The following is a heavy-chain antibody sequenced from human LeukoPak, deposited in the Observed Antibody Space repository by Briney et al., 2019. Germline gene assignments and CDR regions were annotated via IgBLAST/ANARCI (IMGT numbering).Heavy chain of an antibody. Sequence: PGGSLRLSCAASGFTFSSYAMSWVRQAPGKGLEWVSTVSGSGDSTWYADSVKGRFTISRDNSKSTLYLQMNSLRAEDTAVYYCAKSPYIASPIDFDYWGQGTLVTVSS. D-gene: IGHD3-16*01. CDR2: VSGSGDST. CDR1: GFTFSSYA. CDR3: AKSPYIASPIDFDY. J-gene: IGHJ4*02. V-gene: IGHV3-23*01.